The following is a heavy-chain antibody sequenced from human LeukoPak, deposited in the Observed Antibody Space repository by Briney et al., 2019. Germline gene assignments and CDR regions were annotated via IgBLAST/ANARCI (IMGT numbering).Heavy chain of an antibody. CDR1: GYTFSGYY. CDR2: MNPNSGNT. Sequence: ASVKVSCKASGYTFSGYYIHWVRQATGQGLEWMGWMNPNSGNTGYAQKFQGRVTMTRNTSISTAYMELSSLRSEDTAVYYCARESHGITFGGVIARWFDPWGQGTLVTVSS. J-gene: IGHJ5*02. CDR3: ARESHGITFGGVIARWFDP. D-gene: IGHD3-16*02. V-gene: IGHV1-8*01.